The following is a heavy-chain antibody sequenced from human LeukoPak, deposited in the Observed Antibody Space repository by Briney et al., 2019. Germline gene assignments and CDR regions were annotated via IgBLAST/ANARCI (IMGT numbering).Heavy chain of an antibody. V-gene: IGHV1-24*01. Sequence: GASVKVSCKVSGHTLTELSMHWVRQAPGKGLEWTGGFDPEDGETIYAQKFQGRVTMTEDTSTDTAYMELSSLRSEDTAVYYCATDLGIVGATNGFDYWGQGTLVTVSS. D-gene: IGHD1-26*01. CDR3: ATDLGIVGATNGFDY. CDR2: FDPEDGET. CDR1: GHTLTELS. J-gene: IGHJ4*02.